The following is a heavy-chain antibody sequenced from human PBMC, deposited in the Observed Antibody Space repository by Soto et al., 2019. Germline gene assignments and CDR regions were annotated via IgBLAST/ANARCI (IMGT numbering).Heavy chain of an antibody. CDR3: VADVAEVGKGEFDY. V-gene: IGHV3-15*01. Sequence: GGSLRLSCTASGFTFSVAWMTWVRQAPGKGLEWLGRVKSRTSGGTVDYAAPVKGRFTISRDDSKNTVILQMNSLKMEDTAVYYCVADVAEVGKGEFDYWGQGALVTVSS. D-gene: IGHD3-16*01. CDR2: VKSRTSGGTV. CDR1: GFTFSVAW. J-gene: IGHJ4*02.